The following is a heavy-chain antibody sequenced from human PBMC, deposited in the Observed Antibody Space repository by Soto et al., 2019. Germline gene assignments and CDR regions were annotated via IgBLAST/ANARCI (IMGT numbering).Heavy chain of an antibody. CDR3: VRVRSDAEVGYFDY. CDR2: INHSGST. Sequence: QVQLQQWGAGLLKPSETLSLTCAVYGGSFSGYYWSWIRQPPGKGLEWIGEINHSGSTNYNPSLKSRVTISVDTSKGQFSRKLSSVTAADTAVYYCVRVRSDAEVGYFDYWGQGTLVTVSS. D-gene: IGHD1-26*01. V-gene: IGHV4-34*01. CDR1: GGSFSGYY. J-gene: IGHJ4*02.